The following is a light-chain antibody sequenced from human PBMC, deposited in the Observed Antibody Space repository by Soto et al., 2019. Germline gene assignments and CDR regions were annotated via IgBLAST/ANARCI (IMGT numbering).Light chain of an antibody. J-gene: IGKJ1*01. CDR2: EAS. V-gene: IGKV3-20*01. Sequence: EMVLTQSPGTLSLSPGERATLSCTATQNVYSGSLAWYQQKPGQAPRSLIYEASIRATGIPARFSGTGSGTDFTLTIGRLEPEDLAVYDGQPYGSAAPWTFGQGTKVEIK. CDR3: QPYGSAAPWT. CDR1: QNVYSGS.